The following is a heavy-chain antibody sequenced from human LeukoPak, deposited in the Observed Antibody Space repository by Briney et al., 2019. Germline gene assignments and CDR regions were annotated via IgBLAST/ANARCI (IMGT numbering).Heavy chain of an antibody. CDR1: GYTFTIYG. Sequence: ASVTVSFTASGYTFTIYGISWVRHAPGQGLEWMGWISAYNGNTNYAQKLQGRVTMTTDTSTSTAYMELRSLRSDDTAVYYCAKTDPSYYMDVWGKGTTVTVSS. D-gene: IGHD1-14*01. CDR2: ISAYNGNT. CDR3: AKTDPSYYMDV. J-gene: IGHJ6*03. V-gene: IGHV1-18*01.